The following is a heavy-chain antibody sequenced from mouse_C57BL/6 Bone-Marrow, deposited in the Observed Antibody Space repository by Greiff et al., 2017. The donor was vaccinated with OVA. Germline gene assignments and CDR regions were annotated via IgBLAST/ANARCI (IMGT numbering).Heavy chain of an antibody. CDR2: IYPYNGVS. D-gene: IGHD2-5*01. CDR3: APTYYSNFPFAY. CDR1: GYSFTGYY. J-gene: IGHJ3*01. V-gene: IGHV1-31*01. Sequence: EVHLVESGPELVKPGASVKISCKASGYSFTGYYMHWVKQSHGNILDWIGYIYPYNGVSSYNQKFKGKATLTVDKSSSTAYMELRSLTSEDSAVYYCAPTYYSNFPFAYWGQGTLVTVSA.